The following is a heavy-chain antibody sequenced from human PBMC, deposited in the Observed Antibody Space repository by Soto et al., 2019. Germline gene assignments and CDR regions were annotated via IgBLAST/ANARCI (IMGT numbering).Heavy chain of an antibody. J-gene: IGHJ5*02. CDR1: GFTFSSYE. V-gene: IGHV3-21*05. Sequence: GVLRLSCAASGFTFSSYEMNWVRQAPGKGLEWVSYISSSSSYIYYADSVKGRFTISRDNAKNSLYLQMNSLRAEDTAVYYCARAFWRDIVVVPAAILGNWFDPWGQGTLVTVSS. CDR2: ISSSSSYI. CDR3: ARAFWRDIVVVPAAILGNWFDP. D-gene: IGHD2-2*01.